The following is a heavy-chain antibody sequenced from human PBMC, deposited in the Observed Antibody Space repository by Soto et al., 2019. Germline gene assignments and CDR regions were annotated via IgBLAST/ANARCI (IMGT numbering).Heavy chain of an antibody. V-gene: IGHV1-69*01. J-gene: IGHJ4*02. D-gene: IGHD3-10*01. CDR2: IIPLFGTA. CDR3: ATELGENPASPFDA. CDR1: GVTFSSET. Sequence: QVQLVQSGADVKKPGSSVKVSCQASGVTFSSETLGWVRQAPGQGLEWVGGIIPLFGTASYAQKFQGRVTITADESTITVYMELSSLRSDDTAVYFCATELGENPASPFDAWGQGTLVTVSS.